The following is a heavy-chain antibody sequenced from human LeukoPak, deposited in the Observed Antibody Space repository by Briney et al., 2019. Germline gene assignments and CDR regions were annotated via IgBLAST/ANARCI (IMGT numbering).Heavy chain of an antibody. J-gene: IGHJ4*02. CDR1: GYTFTSYG. Sequence: SCKASGYTFTSYGISWVRQAPGKGLEWVSYISSSSSTIYYADSVKGRFTISRDNAKNSLYLQMNSLRAEDTAVYYCARDRAHSSSSGLDYWGQGTLVTVSS. CDR3: ARDRAHSSSSGLDY. D-gene: IGHD6-13*01. CDR2: ISSSSSTI. V-gene: IGHV3-48*01.